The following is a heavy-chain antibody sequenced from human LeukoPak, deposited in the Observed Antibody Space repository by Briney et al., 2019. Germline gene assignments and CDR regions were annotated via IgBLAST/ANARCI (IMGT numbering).Heavy chain of an antibody. Sequence: GGSLRLSCAASGFIFSTCAMGWVRQAPGKGLGWVSAISSSGGSTYYADSVKGRFTISRDNSKNTLYLQMNSLRAEDTAVYYCAKGYSSGWLDAFDIWGQGTMVTVSS. V-gene: IGHV3-23*01. J-gene: IGHJ3*02. CDR2: ISSSGGST. D-gene: IGHD6-19*01. CDR1: GFIFSTCA. CDR3: AKGYSSGWLDAFDI.